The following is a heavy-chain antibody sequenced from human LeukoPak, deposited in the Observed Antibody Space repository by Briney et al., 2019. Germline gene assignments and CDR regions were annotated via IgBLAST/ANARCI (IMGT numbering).Heavy chain of an antibody. CDR3: AKAKMATIEFDY. CDR2: ISWNNGSI. V-gene: IGHV3-9*01. J-gene: IGHJ4*02. Sequence: SLRLSCAASGFTFDDYAMHWVRQAPRKGLESVSGISWNNGSIGYVDSVKGRFTISRDNAKNSLYLQMNSLRAEDTAWYYCAKAKMATIEFDYWGQGTLVTVSS. CDR1: GFTFDDYA. D-gene: IGHD5-24*01.